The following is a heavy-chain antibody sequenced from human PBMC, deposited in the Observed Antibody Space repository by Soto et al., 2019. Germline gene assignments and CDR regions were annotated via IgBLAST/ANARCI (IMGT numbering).Heavy chain of an antibody. Sequence: QVQLVQSGAEVKKPGSSVKVSCKASGGTFSSYAISWVRQAPGQGLEWMGGIIPIFGTANYAHKFQGRVTITADESTSTAYMELSSLRAEDTAVYYCASRRISHDYGGNSAFYYYGMDVWGQGITVTVSS. V-gene: IGHV1-69*01. CDR3: ASRRISHDYGGNSAFYYYGMDV. D-gene: IGHD4-17*01. CDR1: GGTFSSYA. CDR2: IIPIFGTA. J-gene: IGHJ6*02.